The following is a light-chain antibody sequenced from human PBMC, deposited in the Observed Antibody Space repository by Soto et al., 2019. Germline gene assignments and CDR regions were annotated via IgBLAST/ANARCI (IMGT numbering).Light chain of an antibody. V-gene: IGLV2-8*01. CDR3: TSYGGRDNLM. J-gene: IGLJ3*02. Sequence: QSALTQPASVSGSPGQSITISCTGTSSDVGAYRYVSWYQQHPGKAPKLIISEVNKRPSGVPDRFSGSKSGNTASLTVSGLQAEDEADYYCTSYGGRDNLMFGGGTKLTVL. CDR1: SSDVGAYRY. CDR2: EVN.